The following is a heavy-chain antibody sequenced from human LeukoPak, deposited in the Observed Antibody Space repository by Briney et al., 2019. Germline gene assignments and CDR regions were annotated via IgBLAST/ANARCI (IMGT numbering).Heavy chain of an antibody. V-gene: IGHV3-23*01. CDR2: ISGSGGST. CDR1: GFTFSSYG. CDR3: ARTPYGDYSSYFDY. J-gene: IGHJ4*02. D-gene: IGHD4-17*01. Sequence: GGTLRLSCAASGFTFSSYGMSWVRQAPGKGLEWVSAISGSGGSTYYADSVKGRFTISRDNSKNTLYLQMNSLRAEDTAVYYCARTPYGDYSSYFDYWGQGTLVTVSS.